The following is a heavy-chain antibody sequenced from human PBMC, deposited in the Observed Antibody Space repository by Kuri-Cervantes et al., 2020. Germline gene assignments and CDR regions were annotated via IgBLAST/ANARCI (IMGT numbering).Heavy chain of an antibody. CDR1: GGTFSSYT. D-gene: IGHD6-19*01. Sequence: SVKVSCKASGGTFSSYTISWVRQAPGQGLEWMGGIIPIFGTANYAQKFQGRVTITADKSTSTAYMELRSLKSDDTAVYYCARDESYSSGWYGNFDSWGQGTLVTVSS. CDR2: IIPIFGTA. CDR3: ARDESYSSGWYGNFDS. V-gene: IGHV1-69*06. J-gene: IGHJ4*02.